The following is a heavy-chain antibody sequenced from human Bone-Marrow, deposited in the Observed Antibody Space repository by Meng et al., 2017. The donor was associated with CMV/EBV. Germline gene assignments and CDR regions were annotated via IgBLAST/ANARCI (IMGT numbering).Heavy chain of an antibody. Sequence: GESLKISCAASGFTFSSYEMNWVRQAPGKGLEWVSYISSSGSTIYYADSVKGRFTISRDNAKKSLYLQMNSLRAEDTAVYYCARDQGGAYHYYDSSGLNYWGQGTLVTVSS. CDR3: ARDQGGAYHYYDSSGLNY. CDR1: GFTFSSYE. D-gene: IGHD3-22*01. V-gene: IGHV3-48*03. J-gene: IGHJ4*02. CDR2: ISSSGSTI.